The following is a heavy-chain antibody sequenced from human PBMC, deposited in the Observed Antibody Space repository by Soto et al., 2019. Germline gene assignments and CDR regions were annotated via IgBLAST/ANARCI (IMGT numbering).Heavy chain of an antibody. Sequence: SETLSLTCAVSGGSISSSNWWSWVRQPPGKGLEWIGEIYHSGSTNYNPSLKSRVTISVDKSKNQFSLKLSSVTAADTAVYYCARWFGYSYGYHYYYYGMDVWGQGTTVTVSS. CDR2: IYHSGST. D-gene: IGHD5-18*01. V-gene: IGHV4-4*02. J-gene: IGHJ6*02. CDR1: GGSISSSNW. CDR3: ARWFGYSYGYHYYYYGMDV.